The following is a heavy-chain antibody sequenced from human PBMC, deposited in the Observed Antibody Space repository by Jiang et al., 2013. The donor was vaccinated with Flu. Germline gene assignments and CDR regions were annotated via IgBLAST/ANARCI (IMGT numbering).Heavy chain of an antibody. Sequence: KPTQTLTLTCTFSGFSLSTSGVGVGWIRQPPGKALEWLALIYWDDDKRYSPSLKSRLTITKDTSKNQVVLTMTNMDPVDTATYYCAHGYDYGDYAFDYVGPGNPGHRLL. CDR3: AHGYDYGDYAFDY. D-gene: IGHD4-17*01. CDR2: IYWDDDK. J-gene: IGHJ4*02. CDR1: GFSLSTSGVG. V-gene: IGHV2-5*02.